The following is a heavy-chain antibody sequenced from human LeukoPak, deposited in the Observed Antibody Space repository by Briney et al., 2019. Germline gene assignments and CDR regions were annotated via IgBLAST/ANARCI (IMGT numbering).Heavy chain of an antibody. CDR3: AKDLGYCSSTSCYSWFDP. V-gene: IGHV3-23*01. CDR1: GFIFSSYW. J-gene: IGHJ5*02. CDR2: ISGGGGST. Sequence: GGSLRLSCAASGFIFSSYWMHWVRHAPGKGLEWVSTISGGGGSTYYVDSVKGRFTISRDNSKNTLYLQMNSLRAEDTAVYYCAKDLGYCSSTSCYSWFDPWGQGTLVTVSS. D-gene: IGHD2-2*01.